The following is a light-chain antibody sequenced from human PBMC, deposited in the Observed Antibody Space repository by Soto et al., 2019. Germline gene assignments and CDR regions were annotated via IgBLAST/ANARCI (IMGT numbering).Light chain of an antibody. CDR3: QQANSFPWT. Sequence: DIQMTQSPSSVSASVGDRVTITCRASQGISNWLAWYQQKPGRAPKLLIYVASSLQTGVPSRFSGSGSVTDFTLTISSLQPEDFATYFCQQANSFPWTFGQGTKVEIK. J-gene: IGKJ1*01. V-gene: IGKV1-12*02. CDR2: VAS. CDR1: QGISNW.